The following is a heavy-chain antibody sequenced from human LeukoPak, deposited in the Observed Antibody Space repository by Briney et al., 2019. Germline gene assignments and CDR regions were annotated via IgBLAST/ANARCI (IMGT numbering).Heavy chain of an antibody. V-gene: IGHV3-48*01. D-gene: IGHD2-2*01. CDR2: ISSTSSTI. Sequence: GGSLRLSCAASGFTFSSYSMNWVRQAPGKGLEWVSYISSTSSTIYYADSVKDRFTISRDNAKNSLYLQMNSLRAEDTAMYYCARLGTIVVVPTTTSRPSRFDPWGQGTLVTVSS. J-gene: IGHJ5*02. CDR1: GFTFSSYS. CDR3: ARLGTIVVVPTTTSRPSRFDP.